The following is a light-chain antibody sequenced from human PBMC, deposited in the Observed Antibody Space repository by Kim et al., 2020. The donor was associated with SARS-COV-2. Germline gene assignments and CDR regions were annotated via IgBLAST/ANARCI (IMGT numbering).Light chain of an antibody. J-gene: IGKJ2*01. CDR2: GAS. Sequence: PGERATLSCRASHIVDNNFLAWYQHKPGQAPRLLIYGASIRDTGIPDRFSGSVSGTDFTRSISGLEPEDVAIYYCQQFGSSPSRYIFGQGTKLEI. V-gene: IGKV3-20*01. CDR1: HIVDNNF. CDR3: QQFGSSPSRYI.